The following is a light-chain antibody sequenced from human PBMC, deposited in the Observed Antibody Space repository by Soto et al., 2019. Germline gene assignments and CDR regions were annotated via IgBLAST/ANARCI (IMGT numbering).Light chain of an antibody. J-gene: IGKJ2*01. V-gene: IGKV3-20*01. CDR1: QSVSSSY. CDR3: QQYGSSSYT. CDR2: GAS. Sequence: EIVLTQSPGTLSLSPGEGATLSCRASQSVSSSYLAWYQQKPGQAPRLLIYGASSRATGIPDRFNGSGSGTDFTLTISRLEPEDFAVYYCQQYGSSSYTFGQGTKLEIK.